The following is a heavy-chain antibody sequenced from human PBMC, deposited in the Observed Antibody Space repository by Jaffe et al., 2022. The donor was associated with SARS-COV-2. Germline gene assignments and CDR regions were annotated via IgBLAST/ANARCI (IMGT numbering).Heavy chain of an antibody. J-gene: IGHJ4*02. D-gene: IGHD4-17*01. CDR2: INQDGSDK. CDR1: GFTFSSHW. Sequence: EVQLVESGGGLVQPGGSLRLSCAASGFTFSSHWMSWVRQAPGKGLEWVANINQDGSDKHYVDSVKGRLTISRDNAKNSLYLQMNSLRVEDTAVYYCARTHYGDLFWGQGIPVTVSS. V-gene: IGHV3-7*03. CDR3: ARTHYGDLF.